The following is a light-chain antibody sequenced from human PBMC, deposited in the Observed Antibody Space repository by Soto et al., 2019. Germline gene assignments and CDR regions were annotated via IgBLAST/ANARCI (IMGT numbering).Light chain of an antibody. CDR3: QHYNSYPWT. CDR1: QTINNW. V-gene: IGKV1-5*01. CDR2: HAS. J-gene: IGKJ1*01. Sequence: DIQMTQSPSTLSASIGDRVTITCRASQTINNWLAWYQQKPGKAPNLLIYHASNLETGVPSRFSGSAFGTEFSLPLSSLQPSDFATYYCQHYNSYPWTFGQGTKVDIK.